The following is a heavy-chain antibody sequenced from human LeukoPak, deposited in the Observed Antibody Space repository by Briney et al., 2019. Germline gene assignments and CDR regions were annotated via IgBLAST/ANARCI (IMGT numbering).Heavy chain of an antibody. V-gene: IGHV3-23*01. CDR2: ISGSGGST. Sequence: GGSLRLSCAASGFTFSSYAMSWVRQAPGKGLEWVSAISGSGGSTYYADSVKGRFTISRDNSKNTLYLQMNSLRAEDTAVYYCAKDSYSSRFVGLNWFDPWGQGTLVTVSS. D-gene: IGHD6-13*01. J-gene: IGHJ5*02. CDR3: AKDSYSSRFVGLNWFDP. CDR1: GFTFSSYA.